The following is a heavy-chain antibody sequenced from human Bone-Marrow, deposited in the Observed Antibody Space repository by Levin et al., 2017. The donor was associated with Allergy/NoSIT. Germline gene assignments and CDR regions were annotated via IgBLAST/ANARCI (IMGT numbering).Heavy chain of an antibody. CDR1: GFTFSSYG. CDR2: IWYDGSNK. V-gene: IGHV3-33*01. J-gene: IGHJ3*02. D-gene: IGHD2-21*02. Sequence: GESLKISCAASGFTFSSYGMHWVRHAPGKGLEWVAVIWYDGSNKYYADSVKGRFTISRDNSKNTLYLQMNSLRAEDTAVYYCARSRVTSAFDIWGQGTMVTVSS. CDR3: ARSRVTSAFDI.